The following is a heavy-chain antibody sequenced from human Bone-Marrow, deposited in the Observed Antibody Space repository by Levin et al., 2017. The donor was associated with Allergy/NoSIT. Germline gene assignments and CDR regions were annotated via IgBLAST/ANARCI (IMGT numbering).Heavy chain of an antibody. CDR2: IWYDGSNK. Sequence: GESLKISCAASGFTFSSYGMHWVRQAPGKGLEWVAVIWYDGSNKYYADSVKGRFTISRDNSKNTLYLQMNSLRAEDTAVYYCARARATRYYYYGMDVWGQGTTVTVSS. CDR1: GFTFSSYG. D-gene: IGHD5-12*01. CDR3: ARARATRYYYYGMDV. J-gene: IGHJ6*02. V-gene: IGHV3-33*01.